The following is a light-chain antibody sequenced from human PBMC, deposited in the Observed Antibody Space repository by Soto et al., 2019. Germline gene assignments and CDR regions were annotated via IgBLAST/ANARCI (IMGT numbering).Light chain of an antibody. V-gene: IGKV3-20*01. CDR3: QQYGSTPLT. Sequence: EIVLTQSPGTLSLSPGERATLSCRASQSVANNYLAWYQQKPGQAPRFLIYDASSRATGIPDRFSRSGSGTDFSLTISRLEPEDFAVYYCQQYGSTPLTFVGWTKVEMK. J-gene: IGKJ4*01. CDR1: QSVANNY. CDR2: DAS.